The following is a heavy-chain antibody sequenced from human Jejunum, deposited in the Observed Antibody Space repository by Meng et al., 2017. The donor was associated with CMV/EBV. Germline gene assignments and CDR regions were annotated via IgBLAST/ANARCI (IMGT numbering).Heavy chain of an antibody. CDR3: VSFYNDRSGHNWFDP. CDR2: ISYNGST. V-gene: IGHV4-30-4*08. CDR1: SSSGHYY. D-gene: IGHD3-22*01. J-gene: IGHJ5*02. Sequence: SSSGHYYWSWVRQAPGKGLEWIGYISYNGSTSYSPSLKTRIAMSIDTSKAQFSLKMSSVTAADTAVYYCVSFYNDRSGHNWFDPWGRGTLVTVSS.